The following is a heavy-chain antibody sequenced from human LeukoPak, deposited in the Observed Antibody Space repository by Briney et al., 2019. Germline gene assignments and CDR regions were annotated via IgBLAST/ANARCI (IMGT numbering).Heavy chain of an antibody. V-gene: IGHV3-15*01. CDR2: IKGKTDGGTA. CDR3: TRERYCSSTTCPSAFEI. J-gene: IGHJ3*02. CDR1: GFSFNYDW. Sequence: GGSLRLSCVASGFSFNYDWMSWVRQAPGKGLEWVGRIKGKTDGGTADYVAPVKGRFTLSRDDSKNTLYLQMNSLKTEDTGVYYCTRERYCSSTTCPSAFEIWGQGTMVTVSS. D-gene: IGHD2-2*01.